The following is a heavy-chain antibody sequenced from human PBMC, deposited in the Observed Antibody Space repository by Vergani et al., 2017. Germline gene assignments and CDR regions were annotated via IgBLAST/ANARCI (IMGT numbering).Heavy chain of an antibody. V-gene: IGHV4-4*07. J-gene: IGHJ6*03. Sequence: QVQLQESGPGLVKPSETLSLTCTVSGGSISSYYWSWIRQPAGKGLEWIGRIYTSGSTNYNPSLKSRVTMSVDTSKNQFSLKRSAVTAADTAVYYCARDREDIVVVPAAIAHHYYYYMDVWGKGTTVTVSS. CDR1: GGSISSYY. CDR3: ARDREDIVVVPAAIAHHYYYYMDV. D-gene: IGHD2-2*02. CDR2: IYTSGST.